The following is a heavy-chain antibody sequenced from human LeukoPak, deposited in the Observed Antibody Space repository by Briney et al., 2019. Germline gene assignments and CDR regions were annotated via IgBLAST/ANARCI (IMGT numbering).Heavy chain of an antibody. J-gene: IGHJ3*02. V-gene: IGHV3-53*01. Sequence: GGSLRLSCAASGFTVSSNYMSWVRQAPGKGLEWVSVIYSGGSTYYADSVKGRFTISRDNSKNTLYLQMNSLRAEDTAVYYCASNWGNDAFDIWGQGTMVTVSS. CDR1: GFTVSSNY. CDR2: IYSGGST. D-gene: IGHD7-27*01. CDR3: ASNWGNDAFDI.